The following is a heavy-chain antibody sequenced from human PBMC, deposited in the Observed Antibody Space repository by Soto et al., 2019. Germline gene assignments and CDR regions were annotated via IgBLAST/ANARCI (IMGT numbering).Heavy chain of an antibody. J-gene: IGHJ6*02. Sequence: GASVKVSCKASGYNFMPYGVNWVRQAPGQGLEWMGWISPWKGNTNYAQSFQGRVTMTTDTSTSTAYMELRSLRSDDTAVYYCARLLQLERLATYYYYYGMDVWGQGTTVTVSS. CDR1: GYNFMPYG. CDR2: ISPWKGNT. D-gene: IGHD1-1*01. V-gene: IGHV1-18*04. CDR3: ARLLQLERLATYYYYYGMDV.